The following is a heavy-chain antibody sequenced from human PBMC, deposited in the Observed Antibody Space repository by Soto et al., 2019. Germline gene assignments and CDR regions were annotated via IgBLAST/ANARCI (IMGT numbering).Heavy chain of an antibody. D-gene: IGHD3-3*01. Sequence: QVQLQQWGAGLLKHSETLSLTCAVYGGSFSGYYWSWIRQPPGKGLEWIGEINHSGSTNYNPSLKSRVTISVDSSKNQFSLKLSSVTAADTAVYYCARFRGIATRIYYYYYMDVWGKGTTVTVSS. CDR1: GGSFSGYY. CDR2: INHSGST. V-gene: IGHV4-34*01. CDR3: ARFRGIATRIYYYYYMDV. J-gene: IGHJ6*03.